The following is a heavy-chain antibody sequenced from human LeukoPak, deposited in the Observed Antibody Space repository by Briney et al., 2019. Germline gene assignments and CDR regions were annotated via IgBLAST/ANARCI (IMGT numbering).Heavy chain of an antibody. Sequence: GGSLRLSCAASGFTFSSYGMHWVRQAPGKGLEWVAVIWYDGTNKYYADSVKGRFAISRDSSKNTLYLQMNSLRAEDTAVYYCARAAYDSRGYLTLWGQGTLVTVSS. CDR1: GFTFSSYG. J-gene: IGHJ4*02. V-gene: IGHV3-33*01. CDR3: ARAAYDSRGYLTL. CDR2: IWYDGTNK. D-gene: IGHD3-22*01.